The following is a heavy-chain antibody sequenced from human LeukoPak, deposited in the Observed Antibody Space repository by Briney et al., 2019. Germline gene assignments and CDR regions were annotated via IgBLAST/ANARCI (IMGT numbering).Heavy chain of an antibody. CDR3: AKVVYSGYGPADY. CDR2: ISGSGLRT. J-gene: IGHJ4*02. Sequence: GGSLRLSCAASGFTFSNYAMSWVRQAPGKGLEWVSAISGSGLRTYYADSVKGRFTISRDISKNTLYLQLSSLRAEETAVYYCAKVVYSGYGPADYWGQGTLVTVSS. V-gene: IGHV3-23*01. D-gene: IGHD5-12*01. CDR1: GFTFSNYA.